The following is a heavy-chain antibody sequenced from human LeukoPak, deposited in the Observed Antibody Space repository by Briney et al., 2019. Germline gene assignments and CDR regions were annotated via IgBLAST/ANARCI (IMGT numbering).Heavy chain of an antibody. Sequence: ASVKVSCKASGYSFTGYYIHWVRQAPGQGLEWMGWTNPNSGVTKYEQKFQGRVTMTRDTSTSTAYTELSSLRSDDTAVYYCARGAVGYSGYDNWFDPWGQGTLVTVSS. CDR1: GYSFTGYY. J-gene: IGHJ5*02. D-gene: IGHD5-12*01. CDR3: ARGAVGYSGYDNWFDP. CDR2: TNPNSGVT. V-gene: IGHV1-2*02.